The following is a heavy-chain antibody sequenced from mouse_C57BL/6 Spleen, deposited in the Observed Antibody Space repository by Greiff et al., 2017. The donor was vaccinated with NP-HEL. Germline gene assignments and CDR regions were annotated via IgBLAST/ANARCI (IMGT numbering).Heavy chain of an antibody. Sequence: VQLQQPGAELVMPGASVKLSCKASGYTFTSYWMHWVKQRPGQGLEWIGEIDPSDSYTNYNQKFKGKSTLTVDKSSSTAYMQLSSLTSEDSAVYYCAAYYSNYGDWFAYWGQGTLVTVSA. V-gene: IGHV1-69*01. J-gene: IGHJ3*01. CDR1: GYTFTSYW. CDR2: IDPSDSYT. CDR3: AAYYSNYGDWFAY. D-gene: IGHD2-5*01.